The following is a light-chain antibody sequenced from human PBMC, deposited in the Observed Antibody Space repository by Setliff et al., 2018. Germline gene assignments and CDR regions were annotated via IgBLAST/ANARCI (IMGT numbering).Light chain of an antibody. Sequence: ALTQPASVSGSPGQSVTISCTGSKNDVGGFDFVSWYQQNPGQVPRLIIHDVTSRPSGVSHRFSGSKSGNTASLTISGLQIDDEAEYYCCSYAGASTLIFGGGTKVTV. J-gene: IGLJ2*01. CDR2: DVT. CDR3: CSYAGASTLI. CDR1: KNDVGGFDF. V-gene: IGLV2-23*02.